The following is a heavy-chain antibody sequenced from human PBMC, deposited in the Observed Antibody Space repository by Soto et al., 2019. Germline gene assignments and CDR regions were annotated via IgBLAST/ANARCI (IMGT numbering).Heavy chain of an antibody. V-gene: IGHV1-3*01. D-gene: IGHD6-6*01. CDR3: ARDSSSSRSFDY. J-gene: IGHJ4*02. CDR1: GYPFTIYA. Sequence: ASVKVSCKASGYPFTIYAIHWVRQAPGQSLEWMGWINPGNGGTKYSQIFQGRVTITWDTSARTAYMDLSSLISEDTADYYCARDSSSSRSFDYWGQGARVTVSS. CDR2: INPGNGGT.